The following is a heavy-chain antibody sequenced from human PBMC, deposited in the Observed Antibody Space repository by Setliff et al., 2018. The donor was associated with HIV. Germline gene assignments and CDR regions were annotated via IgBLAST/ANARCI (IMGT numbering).Heavy chain of an antibody. CDR2: ISSSGNTI. CDR1: RFSFSSYE. V-gene: IGHV3-48*03. CDR3: ARSEKYCSSVSCFRGCYGMDV. J-gene: IGHJ6*02. D-gene: IGHD2-2*01. Sequence: PGGSLRLSCAASRFSFSSYEMNWVRQAPGKGLEWISYISSSGNTIYYADSVKGRFTISRDNAKNSLYLQMSSLRAEDTAIYYCARSEKYCSSVSCFRGCYGMDVWGHGATVTVSS.